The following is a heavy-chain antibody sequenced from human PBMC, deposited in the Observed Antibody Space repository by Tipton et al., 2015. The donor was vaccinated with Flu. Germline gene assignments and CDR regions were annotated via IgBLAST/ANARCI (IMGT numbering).Heavy chain of an antibody. CDR1: GVTFSNYA. Sequence: QVQLVQSGAEVKKPGSSVKVSCKASGVTFSNYAISWVRQAPGQGIEWMGGIIPLFHTTKYAQKFQGRVTIIADESTSTAYMELSSLRSEDTAVYYCARDHGYTYATYNYYYYGMDVWGQGTSVTVSS. J-gene: IGHJ6*02. D-gene: IGHD5-18*01. CDR3: ARDHGYTYATYNYYYYGMDV. CDR2: IIPLFHTT. V-gene: IGHV1-69*01.